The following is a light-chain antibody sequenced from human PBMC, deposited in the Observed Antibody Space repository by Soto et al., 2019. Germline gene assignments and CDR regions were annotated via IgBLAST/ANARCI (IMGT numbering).Light chain of an antibody. Sequence: QSALTQPPSASGSPGQSVAISCTGTSSDVGGYNYVSWYQQHPGKAPKLIIYEVSQRPSGVPDRFSGSKSGNTASLTVSGIQAEDEADYYCSSYAGSNKVFGGGTKLTVL. CDR2: EVS. J-gene: IGLJ2*01. V-gene: IGLV2-8*01. CDR1: SSDVGGYNY. CDR3: SSYAGSNKV.